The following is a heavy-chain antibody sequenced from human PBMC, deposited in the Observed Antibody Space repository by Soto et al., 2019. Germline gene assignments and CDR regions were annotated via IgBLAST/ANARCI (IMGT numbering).Heavy chain of an antibody. CDR2: IYTSGST. J-gene: IGHJ5*02. V-gene: IGHV4-4*07. D-gene: IGHD2-2*01. CDR1: GGSISSYY. Sequence: SETLSLTCTVSGGSISSYYWSWIRQPAGKGLEWIGRIYTSGSTNYNPSLKSRVTMSVDTSKNQFSLKLSSVTAADTAVYYCARDIVVVPARGAGNWFDPCGQGTLVTVSS. CDR3: ARDIVVVPARGAGNWFDP.